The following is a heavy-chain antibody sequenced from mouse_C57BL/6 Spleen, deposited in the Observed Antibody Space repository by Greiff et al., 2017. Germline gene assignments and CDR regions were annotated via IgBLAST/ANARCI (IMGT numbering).Heavy chain of an antibody. J-gene: IGHJ4*01. D-gene: IGHD2-1*01. CDR2: INSDGSST. V-gene: IGHV5-16*01. CDR1: GFTFSAYY. Sequence: EVKLVESEGGLVQPGSSMKLSCTASGFTFSAYYMAWVRQVPEKGLEWVANINSDGSSTYYLDSLKSRFIISRDNAKNILYLQMSSLKSEDTATYYCARVYGNYEVYAMDYWGQGTSVTVSS. CDR3: ARVYGNYEVYAMDY.